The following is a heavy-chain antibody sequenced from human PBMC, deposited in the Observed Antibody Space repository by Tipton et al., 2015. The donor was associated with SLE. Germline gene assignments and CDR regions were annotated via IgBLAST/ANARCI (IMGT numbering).Heavy chain of an antibody. CDR3: ARDRHYRGNVWFDP. Sequence: TLSLTCTVSGGSISSHYWSWIRQPPGKGLEWIGYIYTSGSTNYNPSLKSRVTISVDMSKSQISLSLSSVTPADTAVYYCARDRHYRGNVWFDPWGQGTLVTVSS. D-gene: IGHD5-12*01. V-gene: IGHV4-4*08. CDR2: IYTSGST. J-gene: IGHJ5*02. CDR1: GGSISSHY.